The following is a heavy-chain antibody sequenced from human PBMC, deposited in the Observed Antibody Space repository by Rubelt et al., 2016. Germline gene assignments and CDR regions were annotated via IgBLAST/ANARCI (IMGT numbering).Heavy chain of an antibody. CDR1: GGSISSDGYY. CDR3: AAAPDSSGYYGNFDH. J-gene: IGHJ4*02. V-gene: IGHV4-31*03. CDR2: IYYTGSA. D-gene: IGHD3-22*01. Sequence: QVQLQESGPGLVKPSQTLSLTCTVSGGSISSDGYYWTWVRQHPGKALEWIGYIYYTGSAYYNPSLKSRVTISVDTSKNQFSLKLSSVTAADTAVYYCAAAPDSSGYYGNFDHWGQGTLVTVSS.